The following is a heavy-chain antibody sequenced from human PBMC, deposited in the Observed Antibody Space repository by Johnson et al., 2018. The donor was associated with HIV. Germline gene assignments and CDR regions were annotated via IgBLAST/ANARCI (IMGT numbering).Heavy chain of an antibody. CDR2: IGTAGDT. J-gene: IGHJ3*02. V-gene: IGHV3-13*01. CDR3: ARGDNGNDGDGAFDI. Sequence: VQLVESGGGLVQPGGSLRLSCAASGFTFSSYDMHWVRQATGKGLEWVSAIGTAGDTYYPGSVKGRFTISRENAKNSLYLQMNSLRAGETAVYYCARGDNGNDGDGAFDIWGQGTMVTVSS. CDR1: GFTFSSYD. D-gene: IGHD1-20*01.